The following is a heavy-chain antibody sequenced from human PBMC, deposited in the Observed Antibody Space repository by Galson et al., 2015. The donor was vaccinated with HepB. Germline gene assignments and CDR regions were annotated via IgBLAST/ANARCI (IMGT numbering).Heavy chain of an antibody. Sequence: SLRLSCAASGFTFSSYWMHWVRQAPGKGLVWVSRINSDGSSTSYADSVKGRFTISRDNAKNTLYLQMNSLRAEDTAVYYCARGYSGYDLDYWGQGTLVTVSS. D-gene: IGHD5-12*01. CDR2: INSDGSST. V-gene: IGHV3-74*01. CDR1: GFTFSSYW. CDR3: ARGYSGYDLDY. J-gene: IGHJ4*02.